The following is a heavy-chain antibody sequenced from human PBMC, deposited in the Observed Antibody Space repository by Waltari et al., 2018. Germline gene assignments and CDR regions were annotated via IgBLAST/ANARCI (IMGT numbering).Heavy chain of an antibody. CDR3: ASGRDFDIATTYMEV. Sequence: QVLLAQSGAEARQPGSSVKVSCKASGGDFHNHATSWVRKAPGQGLEGRGKIIHPLEHTDNGQNFRDRLRITADKAASTVYMELSSLRSDDTAVYYCASGRDFDIATTYMEVWGKGTAVTIS. V-gene: IGHV1-69*04. CDR2: IIHPLEHT. J-gene: IGHJ6*03. D-gene: IGHD3-3*01. CDR1: GGDFHNHA.